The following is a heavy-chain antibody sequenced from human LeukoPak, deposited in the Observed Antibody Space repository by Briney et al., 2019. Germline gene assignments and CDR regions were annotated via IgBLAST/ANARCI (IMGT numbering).Heavy chain of an antibody. D-gene: IGHD3-16*01. CDR2: ISAYNGNT. V-gene: IGHV1-18*01. CDR3: ARAEDALSPYYYYYGMDV. J-gene: IGHJ6*02. Sequence: ASVKVSCKASGYTFTSYVISWVRQAPGQGLEWMGWISAYNGNTNYAQKLQGRVTITTDTSTSTAYMELRSLRSDDTAVYYCARAEDALSPYYYYYGMDVWGQGTTVTVSS. CDR1: GYTFTSYV.